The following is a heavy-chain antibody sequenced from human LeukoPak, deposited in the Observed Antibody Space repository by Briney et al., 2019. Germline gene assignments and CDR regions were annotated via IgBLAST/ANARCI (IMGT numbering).Heavy chain of an antibody. CDR2: INPNSGGT. J-gene: IGHJ6*03. V-gene: IGHV1-2*02. CDR1: GYTFTGYY. D-gene: IGHD2-15*01. Sequence: ASVKVSCKASGYTFTGYYMHWVRQAPGQGLEWMGWINPNSGGTNYAQKFQGRVTMTRDTSISTAYMELSRLRSDDTAVYYCASFGYCSGGSCYSIDYYYYMDVWGKGTTVTVSS. CDR3: ASFGYCSGGSCYSIDYYYYMDV.